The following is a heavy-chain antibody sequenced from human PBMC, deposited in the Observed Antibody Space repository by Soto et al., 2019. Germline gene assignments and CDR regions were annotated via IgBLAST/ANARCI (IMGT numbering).Heavy chain of an antibody. CDR3: AGSFHAVAGTLYYYYGMDV. V-gene: IGHV5-51*01. CDR1: GYSFTSYW. Sequence: GESLKISCKGSGYSFTSYWIGWVRQMPGKGLEWMGIIYPGDSDTRYSPSFQGQVTISADKSISTAYLQWSSLKASETAMYYCAGSFHAVAGTLYYYYGMDVWGQGTTVTVS. CDR2: IYPGDSDT. D-gene: IGHD6-19*01. J-gene: IGHJ6*02.